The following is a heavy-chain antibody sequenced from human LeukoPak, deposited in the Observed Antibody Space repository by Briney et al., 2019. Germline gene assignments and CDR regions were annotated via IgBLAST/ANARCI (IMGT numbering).Heavy chain of an antibody. V-gene: IGHV1-69*05. D-gene: IGHD5-18*01. Sequence: SVKVSCKASGGTFSSYAISWVRQAPGQGLEWMGRIIPIFGTANYAQKFQGRVTITMDESTSTAYMELSSLRSEDTAVYYCARDGYSYDGWFDPWGQGTLVTVSS. J-gene: IGHJ5*02. CDR2: IIPIFGTA. CDR3: ARDGYSYDGWFDP. CDR1: GGTFSSYA.